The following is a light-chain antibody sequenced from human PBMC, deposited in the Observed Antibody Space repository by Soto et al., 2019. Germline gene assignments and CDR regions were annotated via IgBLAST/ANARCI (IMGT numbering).Light chain of an antibody. Sequence: EIVLTQSPATLSLSPGERATLSCRASQSVDTFLAWYQQKPGQAPRLLIYDASNRATDIPARFSGSGSGTDFTLTISSLEPEDIAVYFCQQRSNWPPWTFGQGTKVEI. V-gene: IGKV3-11*01. J-gene: IGKJ1*01. CDR3: QQRSNWPPWT. CDR2: DAS. CDR1: QSVDTF.